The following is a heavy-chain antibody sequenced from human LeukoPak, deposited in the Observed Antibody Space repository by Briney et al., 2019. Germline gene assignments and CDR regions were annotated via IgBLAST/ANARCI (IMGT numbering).Heavy chain of an antibody. D-gene: IGHD1-26*01. CDR3: ARGIVGANNWFDP. V-gene: IGHV3-74*01. J-gene: IGHJ5*02. CDR2: IKTDGSTT. CDR1: GFTFSSSW. Sequence: GGSLKLSCAVSGFTFSSSWMHWVRQAPGKGLVWVSHIKTDGSTTAYADSVKGRFTISRDNSKNTLFLQMNSLRADDTAVYYCARGIVGANNWFDPWGQGTLVTVSS.